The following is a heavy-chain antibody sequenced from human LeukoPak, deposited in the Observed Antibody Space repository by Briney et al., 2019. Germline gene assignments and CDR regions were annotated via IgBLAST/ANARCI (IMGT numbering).Heavy chain of an antibody. CDR1: GFTFSSYG. J-gene: IGHJ3*02. Sequence: GGSLRLSCAASGFTFSSYGMHWVRQAPGKGLEWVAIISYDGGKKDYADSVKGRFTISRDNSKNTLYLQMNSLRAEDTAVYYCARVTIFAKAFDIWGQGTMVTVSS. D-gene: IGHD3-3*01. V-gene: IGHV3-33*05. CDR2: ISYDGGKK. CDR3: ARVTIFAKAFDI.